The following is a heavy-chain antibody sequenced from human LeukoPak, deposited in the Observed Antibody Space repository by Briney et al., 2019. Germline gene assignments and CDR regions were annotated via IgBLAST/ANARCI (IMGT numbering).Heavy chain of an antibody. CDR2: INHSGST. Sequence: PSETLSLTCAVNGGSFSGYYWSWIRQPPGKGLEWIGEINHSGSTNYNPSLKSRVTISVDTSKNQFSLKLSSVTAADTAVYYCARHIVVVPAATPNWFDPWGQGTLVTVSS. CDR1: GGSFSGYY. CDR3: ARHIVVVPAATPNWFDP. D-gene: IGHD2-2*01. J-gene: IGHJ5*02. V-gene: IGHV4-34*01.